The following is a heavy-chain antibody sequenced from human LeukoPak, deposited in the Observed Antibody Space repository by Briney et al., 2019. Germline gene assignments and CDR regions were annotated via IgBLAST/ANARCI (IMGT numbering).Heavy chain of an antibody. D-gene: IGHD3-22*01. V-gene: IGHV1-46*01. CDR3: ARDWRKYYDDIAYQGCFDP. J-gene: IGHJ5*02. Sequence: ASVKVSCKASGYTFSSAYIHWLRQAPGQGLEWMGIINPTGGGSTTYAQKFQGRLTLTRDTSTSTVYMTLSSLRSEDTAVYYCARDWRKYYDDIAYQGCFDPWGQGTLVTVSS. CDR2: INPTGGGST. CDR1: GYTFSSAY.